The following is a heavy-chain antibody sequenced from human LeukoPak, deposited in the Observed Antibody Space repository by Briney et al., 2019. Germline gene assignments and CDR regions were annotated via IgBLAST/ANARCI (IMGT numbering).Heavy chain of an antibody. CDR1: GGSISSYY. J-gene: IGHJ4*02. V-gene: IGHV4-59*08. CDR3: ARLKKWGGDTLFDY. D-gene: IGHD1-26*01. CDR2: IYYSGST. Sequence: PSETLSLTCTVSGGSISSYYWSWIRQPPGKGLEWIGYIYYSGSTNYNPSLKSRVTISVDTSKNQFSLKLSSVTAADTAVYYCARLKKWGGDTLFDYWGQGTLVTVSS.